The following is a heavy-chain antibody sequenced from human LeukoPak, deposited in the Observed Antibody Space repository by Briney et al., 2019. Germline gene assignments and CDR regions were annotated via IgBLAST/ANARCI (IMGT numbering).Heavy chain of an antibody. D-gene: IGHD3-10*01. Sequence: PSETLSLTCTVSGYSISSGYYWGWIRQPPGKGLEWIGSIYHSGSTYYNPSLKSRVTISVDTSKNQFSLKLSSVTAADTAVYYCARTGSGSYFSYYYYYMDVWGKGTTVTVSS. J-gene: IGHJ6*03. V-gene: IGHV4-38-2*02. CDR1: GYSISSGYY. CDR3: ARTGSGSYFSYYYYYMDV. CDR2: IYHSGST.